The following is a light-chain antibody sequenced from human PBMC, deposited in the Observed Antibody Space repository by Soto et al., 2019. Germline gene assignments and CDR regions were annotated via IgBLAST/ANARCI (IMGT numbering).Light chain of an antibody. V-gene: IGKV4-1*01. Sequence: DIVMTQSPDSLAVSLGESATINCKSSQGVLYSSNNKNYLAWYQQKPGQPPKLLIYWASTLESGVPDRFSGSWSGTDFTLTISSLQAEDVAVYYCQQYYCTSWTFGQGTKVEIK. CDR2: WAS. CDR3: QQYYCTSWT. J-gene: IGKJ1*01. CDR1: QGVLYSSNNKNY.